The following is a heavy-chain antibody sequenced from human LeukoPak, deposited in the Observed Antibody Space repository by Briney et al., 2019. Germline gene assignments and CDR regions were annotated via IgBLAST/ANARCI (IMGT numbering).Heavy chain of an antibody. Sequence: PGGSLRLSCAASGFTFSSYTMNWVRQAPGKGLEWVSSISSSSSYIYYADSVKGRFTISRDNAKNSLYLQMNSLRAEDTALYYCARAYGEKHGWFDPWGQGTLVTVSS. J-gene: IGHJ5*02. CDR3: ARAYGEKHGWFDP. V-gene: IGHV3-21*04. CDR1: GFTFSSYT. CDR2: ISSSSSYI. D-gene: IGHD4-17*01.